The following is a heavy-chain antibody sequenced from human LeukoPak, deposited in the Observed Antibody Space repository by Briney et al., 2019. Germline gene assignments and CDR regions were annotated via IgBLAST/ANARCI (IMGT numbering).Heavy chain of an antibody. V-gene: IGHV3-30*18. J-gene: IGHJ6*02. CDR2: ISYDGSNK. Sequence: GGSLRLSCAASGFTVDSNYLSWVRQAPGRGLEWVAVISYDGSNKYYADSVKGRFTISRDNSKNTLYLQMNSLRAEDTAVYYCAKDSVNTTYSSSWYGYYYYYYGMDVWGQGTTVTVSS. D-gene: IGHD6-13*01. CDR3: AKDSVNTTYSSSWYGYYYYYYGMDV. CDR1: GFTVDSNY.